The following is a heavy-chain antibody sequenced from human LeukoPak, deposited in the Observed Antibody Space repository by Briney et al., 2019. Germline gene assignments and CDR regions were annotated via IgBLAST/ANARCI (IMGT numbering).Heavy chain of an antibody. Sequence: ASVKVSCKASGYTFTSYGISWVRQATGQGLEWMGWMNPNSGNTGYAQKFQGRVTMTTDTSTSTAYTELRSLRSDDTAVYYCARDSSSSKIMRWLVRRWFDPWGQGTLVTVSS. D-gene: IGHD6-19*01. CDR3: ARDSSSSKIMRWLVRRWFDP. J-gene: IGHJ5*02. CDR2: MNPNSGNT. CDR1: GYTFTSYG. V-gene: IGHV1-18*01.